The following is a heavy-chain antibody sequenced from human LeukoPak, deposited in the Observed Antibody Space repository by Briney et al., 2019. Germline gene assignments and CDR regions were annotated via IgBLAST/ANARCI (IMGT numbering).Heavy chain of an antibody. CDR2: IYPGDSDT. CDR1: GFTFSSYE. J-gene: IGHJ4*02. V-gene: IGHV5-51*01. Sequence: GGSLRLSCAASGFTFSSYEMNWVRQAPGKGLEWMGIIYPGDSDTRYSPSFQGQVTISADKSISTAYLQWSSLKASDTAMYYCARSIAVAGTNFDYWGQGTLVTVSS. CDR3: ARSIAVAGTNFDY. D-gene: IGHD6-19*01.